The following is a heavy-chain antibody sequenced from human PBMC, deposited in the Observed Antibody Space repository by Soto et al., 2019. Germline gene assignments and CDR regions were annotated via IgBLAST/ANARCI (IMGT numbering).Heavy chain of an antibody. Sequence: QVQLQESSLGLVKPSQTLSLTCTVSGGSISSGGYYWSWIRQHPGKGLEWIGYIYYSGSTYYNPSLKSRVTISVDTSKNQFSLKLSSVTAADTAVYYCARWGTAMVTGWFDPWGQGTLVTVSS. CDR2: IYYSGST. D-gene: IGHD5-18*01. CDR3: ARWGTAMVTGWFDP. J-gene: IGHJ5*02. V-gene: IGHV4-31*03. CDR1: GGSISSGGYY.